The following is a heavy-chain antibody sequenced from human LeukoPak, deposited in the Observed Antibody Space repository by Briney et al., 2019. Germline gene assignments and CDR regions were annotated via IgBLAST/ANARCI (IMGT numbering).Heavy chain of an antibody. CDR3: ARVNSGYDWDDY. J-gene: IGHJ4*02. D-gene: IGHD5-12*01. CDR1: GYTFTSYG. CDR2: ISAYNGNT. V-gene: IGHV1-18*01. Sequence: ASVKVSCKASGYTFTSYGISWVRQAPGQGLEWMGWISAYNGNTNYAQKLQGRVTMTIDTSTSTAYMELRSLRSDDTAVYYCARVNSGYDWDDYWGQGTLVTVSS.